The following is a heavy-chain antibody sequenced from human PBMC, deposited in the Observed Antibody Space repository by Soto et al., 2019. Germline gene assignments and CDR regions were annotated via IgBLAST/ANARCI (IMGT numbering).Heavy chain of an antibody. D-gene: IGHD3-10*01. CDR3: GRGSGSGTFRPFVY. V-gene: IGHV3-64D*08. CDR2: VNTNGDNT. J-gene: IGHJ4*02. Sequence: PGGSLRLSCSASGFTFSSFAMHWVRQAPGKGLQYVSAVNTNGDNTYYADSVKGRFTVSRDNSKNNLFLQMTSLRPEDTAVYYCGRGSGSGTFRPFVYWGQGTLVTVSS. CDR1: GFTFSSFA.